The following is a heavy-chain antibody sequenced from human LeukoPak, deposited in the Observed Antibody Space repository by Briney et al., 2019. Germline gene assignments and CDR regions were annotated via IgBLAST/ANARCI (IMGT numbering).Heavy chain of an antibody. Sequence: KSSETLSLTCTVSGGSISSGSYYWSWIRQPAGKGLEWIGRIYTSGSTNYNPSLKSRVTISVDTSKNQFSLKLSSVTAADTAVYYCAVVHIPHPVWFDPWGQGTLVTVSS. CDR2: IYTSGST. CDR3: AVVHIPHPVWFDP. CDR1: GGSISSGSYY. D-gene: IGHD2-15*01. V-gene: IGHV4-61*02. J-gene: IGHJ5*02.